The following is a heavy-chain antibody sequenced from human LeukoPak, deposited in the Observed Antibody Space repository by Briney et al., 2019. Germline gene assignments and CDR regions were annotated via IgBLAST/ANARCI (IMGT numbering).Heavy chain of an antibody. V-gene: IGHV4-4*07. J-gene: IGHJ4*02. Sequence: TSETLSLTCTVSGGSISSYYWSWIRQPAGKGLEWIGRIYTSGSTNYNPSLKSRVTMSVDTSKNQFSPKLSSVTAADTAVYYCARDIPPRGLGALSLTYYFDYWGQGTLVTVSS. CDR2: IYTSGST. D-gene: IGHD1-26*01. CDR1: GGSISSYY. CDR3: ARDIPPRGLGALSLTYYFDY.